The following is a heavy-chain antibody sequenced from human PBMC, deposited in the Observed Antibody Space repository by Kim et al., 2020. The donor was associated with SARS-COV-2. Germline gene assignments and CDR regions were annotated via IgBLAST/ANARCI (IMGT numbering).Heavy chain of an antibody. V-gene: IGHV4-59*01. Sequence: SETLSLTCTVSGGSISSYYWSWIRQPPGKGLEWIGYIYYSGSTNYNPSLKSRVTISVDTPKNQFSLKLSSVTAADTAVYYCARSSNRSGPRGDAFDIWGQGTMVTVSS. CDR3: ARSSNRSGPRGDAFDI. CDR2: IYYSGST. CDR1: GGSISSYY. D-gene: IGHD3-3*01. J-gene: IGHJ3*02.